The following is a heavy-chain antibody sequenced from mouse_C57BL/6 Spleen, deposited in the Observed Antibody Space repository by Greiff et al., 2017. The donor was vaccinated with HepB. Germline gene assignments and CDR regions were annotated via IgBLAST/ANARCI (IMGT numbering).Heavy chain of an antibody. V-gene: IGHV1-82*01. CDR1: GYAFSSSW. J-gene: IGHJ4*01. Sequence: LMESGPELVKPGASVKISCKASGYAFSSSWMNWVKQRPGKGLEWIGRIYPGDGDTNYNGKFKGKATLTADKSSSTAYMQLSNLTSEYSAVYFCDRWGYYAMDYWGQGTSVTVSS. CDR3: DRWGYYAMDY. CDR2: IYPGDGDT.